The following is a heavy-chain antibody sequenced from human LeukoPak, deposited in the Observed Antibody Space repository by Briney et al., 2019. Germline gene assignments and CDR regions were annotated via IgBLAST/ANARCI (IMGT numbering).Heavy chain of an antibody. J-gene: IGHJ4*02. Sequence: GGSLRLSCAASGFIFSTHSMFWVSQAPGKGLEWVAVISYDGSNKNYADSVKGRFTISRDNSKNTLYLQMDSLRTDDTAMYYCARAPWGVGATPPYWGQGTLVTVSS. V-gene: IGHV3-30-3*01. CDR3: ARAPWGVGATPPY. D-gene: IGHD1-26*01. CDR2: ISYDGSNK. CDR1: GFIFSTHS.